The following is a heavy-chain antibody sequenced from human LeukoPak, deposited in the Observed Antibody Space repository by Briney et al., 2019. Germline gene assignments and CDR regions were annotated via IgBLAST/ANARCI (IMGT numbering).Heavy chain of an antibody. CDR2: IYNSGST. D-gene: IGHD4-17*01. Sequence: PSETLSLTCTVSGGSISSYYWSWIRQLPGKGLEWIAYIYNSGSTSSNPSLKSRVTISVDTSNNQFSLKLSSVTAADTAVYYCAKTTRYFGMDVWGQGTTVTVSS. CDR3: AKTTRYFGMDV. CDR1: GGSISSYY. V-gene: IGHV4-59*01. J-gene: IGHJ6*02.